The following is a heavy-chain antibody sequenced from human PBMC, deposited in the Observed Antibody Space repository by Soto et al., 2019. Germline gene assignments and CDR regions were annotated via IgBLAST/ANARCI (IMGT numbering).Heavy chain of an antibody. CDR3: ARGAFRAAPFDS. D-gene: IGHD6-6*01. CDR2: IFSSGST. Sequence: QVQLQESGPGLVKPSQTLSLTCTVSGDSIGNDGYYLNWIRQHPGKGLEWIGYIFSSGSTYYNPSLNSRVTLSVDASKNQFSLKLSSVTAADTAMYYCARGAFRAAPFDSWGQGTLVTVSS. J-gene: IGHJ4*02. CDR1: GDSIGNDGYY. V-gene: IGHV4-31*03.